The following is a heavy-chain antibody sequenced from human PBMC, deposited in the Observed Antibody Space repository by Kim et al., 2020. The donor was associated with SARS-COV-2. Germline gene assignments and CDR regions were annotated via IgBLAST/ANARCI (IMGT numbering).Heavy chain of an antibody. J-gene: IGHJ5*02. Sequence: PSLTSRVTISVDTSKNQFSLKRSSVTAADTAVYYCARQTDYSNYNCRFDPWGQGTLVTVSS. D-gene: IGHD4-4*01. CDR3: ARQTDYSNYNCRFDP. V-gene: IGHV4-39*01.